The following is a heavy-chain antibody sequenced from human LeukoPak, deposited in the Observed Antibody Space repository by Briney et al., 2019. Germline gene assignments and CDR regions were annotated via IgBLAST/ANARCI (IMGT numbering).Heavy chain of an antibody. D-gene: IGHD1/OR15-1a*01. CDR1: GFTFSSYA. CDR3: AKDREHAEYYFDY. Sequence: GRPVRLPCAVCGFTFSSYAMSWAREAPGKGLVWVSAIRGSGGSTYYADSLKGRLPIPRDNSKNTLHRQMNSLRAEDTAVYYCAKDREHAEYYFDYWGQGTLVTVSS. CDR2: IRGSGGST. J-gene: IGHJ4*02. V-gene: IGHV3-23*01.